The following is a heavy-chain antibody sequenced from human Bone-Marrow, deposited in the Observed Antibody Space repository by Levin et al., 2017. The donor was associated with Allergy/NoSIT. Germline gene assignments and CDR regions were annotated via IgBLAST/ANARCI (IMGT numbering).Heavy chain of an antibody. D-gene: IGHD3-10*01. CDR2: ISDDGTNK. CDR3: ARDRPGPGREGFGALGV. V-gene: IGHV3-30-3*01. Sequence: GGSLRLSCAASGFTFSSYALHWVRQAPGKGLEWLAVISDDGTNKYHAESVKGRFTISSDNSKNTLFLQMDSLRPEDTAVYYCARDRPGPGREGFGALGVWGQGTLLTVSS. J-gene: IGHJ1*01. CDR1: GFTFSSYA.